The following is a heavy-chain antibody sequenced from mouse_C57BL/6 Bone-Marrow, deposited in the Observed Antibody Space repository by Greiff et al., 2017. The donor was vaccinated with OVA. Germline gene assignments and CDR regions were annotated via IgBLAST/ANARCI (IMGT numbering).Heavy chain of an antibody. J-gene: IGHJ3*01. CDR3: ARLDDYDVAY. D-gene: IGHD2-4*01. V-gene: IGHV1-76*01. CDR1: GYTFTDYY. CDR2: IYPGSGNT. Sequence: VKLMESGAELVRPGASVKLSCKASGYTFTDYYINWVKQRPGQGLEWIARIYPGSGNTYYNEKFKGKATLTAEKSSSTAYMQLSSLTSEDSAVYFCARLDDYDVAYWGQGTLVTVSA.